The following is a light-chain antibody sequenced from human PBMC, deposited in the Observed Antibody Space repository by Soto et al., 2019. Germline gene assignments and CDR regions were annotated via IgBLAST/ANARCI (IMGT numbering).Light chain of an antibody. V-gene: IGKV3-11*01. CDR3: QQRSRWPRDT. CDR2: AAS. J-gene: IGKJ2*01. CDR1: QNVGHN. Sequence: VVLTQSPGTLSLSPGESATLSCRASQNVGHNLAWYQQKPGQAPRLLIYAASDRATGIPARFRGSGSDTDFTLTISSLEPEDFAVYYCQQRSRWPRDTFGQGTKLEIK.